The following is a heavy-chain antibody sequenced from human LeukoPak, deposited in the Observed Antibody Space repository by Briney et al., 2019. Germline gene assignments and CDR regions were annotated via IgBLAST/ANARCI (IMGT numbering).Heavy chain of an antibody. Sequence: GGSLRLSCVASGFTFTTYEMNWGRQAPGKGLEWISHISPSGTSIFYADSVMGRFSISRDNAKKSLYLQMNSLRAEDTAVYYCARNPTDSNYYYYYYMDVWGKGTAVTVSS. V-gene: IGHV3-48*03. J-gene: IGHJ6*03. D-gene: IGHD4-11*01. CDR2: ISPSGTSI. CDR3: ARNPTDSNYYYYYYMDV. CDR1: GFTFTTYE.